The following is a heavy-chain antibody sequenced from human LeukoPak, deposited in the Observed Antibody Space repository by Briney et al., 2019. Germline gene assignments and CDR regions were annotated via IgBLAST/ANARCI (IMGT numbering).Heavy chain of an antibody. CDR3: AKGKGATRYCSGGSCYSLMRGAFDI. J-gene: IGHJ3*02. Sequence: SETLSLTCAVYGVSFSGYYWSWIRQPPGKGLEWIGEINHSGSTNYNPSLKSRVTISVDTSKNQFSLKLSSVTAADTAVYYCAKGKGATRYCSGGSCYSLMRGAFDIWGQGTMVTVSS. D-gene: IGHD2-15*01. V-gene: IGHV4-34*01. CDR1: GVSFSGYY. CDR2: INHSGST.